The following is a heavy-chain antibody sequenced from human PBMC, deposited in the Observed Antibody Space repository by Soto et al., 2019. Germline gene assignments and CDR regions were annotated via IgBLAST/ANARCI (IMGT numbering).Heavy chain of an antibody. D-gene: IGHD3-16*01. Sequence: PSETLSLTCAVYGGSFSDYYWGWIRQPPGKGLEWIGEINHSGSTNYNPSLKSRVTISVDTSKNQFSLKLSSVTAADTAVYYCARWGNNLDPWGQGTLVTVSS. CDR1: GGSFSDYY. CDR2: INHSGST. J-gene: IGHJ5*02. CDR3: ARWGNNLDP. V-gene: IGHV4-34*01.